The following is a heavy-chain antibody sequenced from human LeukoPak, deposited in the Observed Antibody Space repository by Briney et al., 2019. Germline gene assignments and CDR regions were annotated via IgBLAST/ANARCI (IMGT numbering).Heavy chain of an antibody. CDR3: ARHGSGWSFDY. J-gene: IGHJ4*02. CDR2: IYYRGSP. D-gene: IGHD6-19*01. CDR1: GGSISSYY. V-gene: IGHV4-59*08. Sequence: PSGTLSLTCDVSGGSISSYYWSWIRQPPGKGLEWIGYIYYRGSPNCNPSLKSRATISLDTSKNQFSLKLSSVTAADTAVYYCARHGSGWSFDYWGQGTLVTVSS.